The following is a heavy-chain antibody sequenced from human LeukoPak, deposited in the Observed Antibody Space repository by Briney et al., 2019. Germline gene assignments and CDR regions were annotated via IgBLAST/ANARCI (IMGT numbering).Heavy chain of an antibody. Sequence: SETLSLTCTVSGGSISSYYWSWIRQRPGKGLEWIGYIYYSGSTNYNPSLKSRVTISVDTSKNQFSLKLSSVTAADTAVYYCATTPVSTVTPRFDYWGQGTLVTVSS. CDR2: IYYSGST. J-gene: IGHJ4*02. V-gene: IGHV4-59*01. D-gene: IGHD4-17*01. CDR3: ATTPVSTVTPRFDY. CDR1: GGSISSYY.